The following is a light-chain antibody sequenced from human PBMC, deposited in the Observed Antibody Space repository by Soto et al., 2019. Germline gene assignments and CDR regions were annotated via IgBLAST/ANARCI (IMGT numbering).Light chain of an antibody. J-gene: IGKJ5*01. Sequence: DILMSQSPSSGSPSVGDRVTIACRASQDMSSSLAWYQQTPGRVPKLLIYATSKLQPGGPTRFSGSGSGTNFTLTISSLHPADFATYYCQQANSFPITFGQGTRLEIK. V-gene: IGKV1-12*01. CDR2: ATS. CDR3: QQANSFPIT. CDR1: QDMSSS.